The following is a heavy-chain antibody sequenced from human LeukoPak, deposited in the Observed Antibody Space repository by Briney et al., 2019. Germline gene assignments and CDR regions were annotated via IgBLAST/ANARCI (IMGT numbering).Heavy chain of an antibody. CDR1: GYTFTGYY. J-gene: IGHJ4*02. CDR2: MNPNSGGT. D-gene: IGHD5-12*01. V-gene: IGHV1-2*02. CDR3: ARTSHYVDIAATIPYGIYYFDY. Sequence: ASVKVSCKASGYTFTGYYMHWVRQAPGQGLEWMGWMNPNSGGTNYAQKLQGRVTMTTDTSTSTAYMELRSLRSDDTAVYYCARTSHYVDIAATIPYGIYYFDYWGQGTLVTVSS.